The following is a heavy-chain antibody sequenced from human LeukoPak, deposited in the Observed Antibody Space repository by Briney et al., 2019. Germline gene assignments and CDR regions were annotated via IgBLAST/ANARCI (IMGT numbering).Heavy chain of an antibody. Sequence: ASVTVSCTASGYTFTSYDINWVRQATGQGLEWMGWMNPNSGNTGYAQKFQGRVTMTRNTSISTAYMELSSLRSEDTAVYYCARRNPARGNTYGDYDQAYFDCWGQGTLVTVSS. J-gene: IGHJ4*02. D-gene: IGHD4-17*01. V-gene: IGHV1-8*01. CDR1: GYTFTSYD. CDR3: ARRNPARGNTYGDYDQAYFDC. CDR2: MNPNSGNT.